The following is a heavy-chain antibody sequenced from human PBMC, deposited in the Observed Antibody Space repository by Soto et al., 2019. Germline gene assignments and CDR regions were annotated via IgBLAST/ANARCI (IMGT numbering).Heavy chain of an antibody. Sequence: GASVKVSCKASGYSFTNYYVQWVRQAPGQGLEWMGVVHPDGGHTTYAQRFQDRVTMTRDTFTSTIYMELSSLRSEDTAVYYCASGDIDYWGQGTLVTVSS. CDR3: ASGDIDY. J-gene: IGHJ4*02. CDR2: VHPDGGHT. V-gene: IGHV1-46*01. CDR1: GYSFTNYY.